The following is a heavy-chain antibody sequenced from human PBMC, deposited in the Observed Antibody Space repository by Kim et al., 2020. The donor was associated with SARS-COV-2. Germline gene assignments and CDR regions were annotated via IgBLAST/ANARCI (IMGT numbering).Heavy chain of an antibody. CDR3: AKDILAGIAAAGTFDY. V-gene: IGHV3-9*01. D-gene: IGHD6-13*01. J-gene: IGHJ4*02. CDR2: ISWNSGSI. CDR1: GFTFDDYA. Sequence: GGSLRLSCAAPGFTFDDYAMHWVRQAPGKGLEWVSGISWNSGSIGYADSVKGRFTISRDNAKNSLYLQMNSLRAEDTAVYYCAKDILAGIAAAGTFDYWGQGTLVTVSS.